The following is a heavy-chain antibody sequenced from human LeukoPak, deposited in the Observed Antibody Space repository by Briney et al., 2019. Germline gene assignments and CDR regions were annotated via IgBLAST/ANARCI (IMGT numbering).Heavy chain of an antibody. J-gene: IGHJ4*02. CDR3: ARDRDHDS. CDR1: GYTFTNYY. Sequence: GASVKVSCKASGYTFTNYYIHWVRQAPGQGLEWMGWINLNSGATNYAQKFQGRVTMTRDTSISTAYMELSRLTSDDTAVYYCARDRDHDSWGQGTLVTVSS. V-gene: IGHV1-2*02. CDR2: INLNSGAT.